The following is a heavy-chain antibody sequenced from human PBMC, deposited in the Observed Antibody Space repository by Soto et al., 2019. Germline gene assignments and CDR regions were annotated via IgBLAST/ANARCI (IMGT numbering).Heavy chain of an antibody. Sequence: GESLKISCKGSGYSFTSYWIGWVRQMPGKGLEWMGIIYPGDSDTRYSPSFQGQVTISADKSISTAYLQWSSLKASDTAMYYCARQTAAAGTGFGYYYYGMDVWGQGTTVTVSS. J-gene: IGHJ6*02. V-gene: IGHV5-51*01. CDR1: GYSFTSYW. D-gene: IGHD6-13*01. CDR2: IYPGDSDT. CDR3: ARQTAAAGTGFGYYYYGMDV.